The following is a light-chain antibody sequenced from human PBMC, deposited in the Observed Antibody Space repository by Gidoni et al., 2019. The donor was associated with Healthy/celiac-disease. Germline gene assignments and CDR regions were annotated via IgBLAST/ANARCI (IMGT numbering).Light chain of an antibody. CDR3: QQSYSTPWT. Sequence: DIQMTQSPSSLSASVGDRVTITCRASQSISSHLNWYQQKPGKAPKLLIYAASSVQSGVPSRFSGSGSGTDFTLTISSLQPEDFATYYCQQSYSTPWTFGQGTKVEIK. CDR2: AAS. CDR1: QSISSH. V-gene: IGKV1-39*01. J-gene: IGKJ1*01.